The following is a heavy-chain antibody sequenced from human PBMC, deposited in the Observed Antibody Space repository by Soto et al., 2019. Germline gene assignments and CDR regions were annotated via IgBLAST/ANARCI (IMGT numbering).Heavy chain of an antibody. CDR2: IWSDGSNK. CDR1: GFTFSSYG. J-gene: IGHJ4*02. V-gene: IGHV3-33*01. Sequence: QVQLVESGGGVVQPGRSLRLSCAASGFTFSSYGMHWVRQAPGKGLEWVAVIWSDGSNKYYADSVKGRFTISKDNSKNTMDLKMNSLGAADTAVYYCARYYYDSSGYYPLWGQGTLVTVSS. D-gene: IGHD3-22*01. CDR3: ARYYYDSSGYYPL.